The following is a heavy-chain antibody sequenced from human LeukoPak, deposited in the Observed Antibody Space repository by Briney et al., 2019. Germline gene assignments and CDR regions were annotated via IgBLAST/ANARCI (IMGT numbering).Heavy chain of an antibody. CDR2: ISSSSSYI. J-gene: IGHJ4*02. D-gene: IGHD3-10*01. V-gene: IGHV3-21*01. CDR1: GFTFSSYS. Sequence: GGSLRLSCAASGFTFSSYSMNRVRQAPGKGLEWVSSISSSSSYIYYADSVKGRFTISRDNAKNSLYLQMNSLRAEDTAVYYCASDYGSGSYYDYWGQGTLVTVSS. CDR3: ASDYGSGSYYDY.